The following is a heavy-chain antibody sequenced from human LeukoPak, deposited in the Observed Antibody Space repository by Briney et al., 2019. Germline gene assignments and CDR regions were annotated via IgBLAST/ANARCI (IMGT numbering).Heavy chain of an antibody. CDR1: GFTFSSYA. Sequence: GGSLRLSCVASGFTFSSYAMHWVRQAPGKGLEWVAVIWYDGSNEYYADSVKGRFTISRDNSKNTLYLQMNSLRAEDTAVYYCARGGRYCSSSSCHLGDYWGQGTLVTVSS. CDR2: IWYDGSNE. D-gene: IGHD2-2*01. CDR3: ARGGRYCSSSSCHLGDY. J-gene: IGHJ4*02. V-gene: IGHV3-33*08.